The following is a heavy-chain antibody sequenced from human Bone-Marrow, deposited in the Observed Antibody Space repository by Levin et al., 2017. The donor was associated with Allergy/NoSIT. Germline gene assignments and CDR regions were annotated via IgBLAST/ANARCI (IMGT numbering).Heavy chain of an antibody. CDR1: GGTFSSYA. Sequence: SVKVSCKASGGTFSSYAISWVRQAPGQGLEWMGGIIPIFGTANYAQKFQGRVTITADESTSTAYMELSSLRSEDTAVYYCARDLWYCSSTSCPYDAFDIWGQGTMVTVSS. CDR2: IIPIFGTA. V-gene: IGHV1-69*13. J-gene: IGHJ3*02. D-gene: IGHD2-2*01. CDR3: ARDLWYCSSTSCPYDAFDI.